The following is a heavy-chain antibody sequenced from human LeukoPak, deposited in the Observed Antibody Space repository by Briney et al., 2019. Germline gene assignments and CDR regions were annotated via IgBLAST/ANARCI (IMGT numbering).Heavy chain of an antibody. CDR3: APVGGGSWSGHDY. CDR2: IYYGGGT. CDR1: GGSISSSSYY. V-gene: IGHV4-39*07. D-gene: IGHD6-13*01. J-gene: IGHJ4*02. Sequence: SETLSPTCTVSGGSISSSSYYWGWIRQPPGKGLEWIGSIYYGGGTYYNPSLKSRVTISVDTSNNQFSLKLSSVTAADTAVYYCAPVGGGSWSGHDYWGQGTLVTVSS.